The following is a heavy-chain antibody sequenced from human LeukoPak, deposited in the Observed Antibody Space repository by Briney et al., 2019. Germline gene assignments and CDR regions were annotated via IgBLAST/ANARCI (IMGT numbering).Heavy chain of an antibody. V-gene: IGHV3-30-3*01. CDR2: ISYDGSNK. CDR1: GFTFSSYA. Sequence: GGSLRLSCAASGFTFSSYAMHWVRQAPGKGLEWVAVISYDGSNKYYADSVKGRFTISRDNSKNTLYLQMNSLRAEDTAVYYCARDGDYCVDPWGQGTLVTVSS. J-gene: IGHJ5*02. D-gene: IGHD2/OR15-2a*01. CDR3: ARDGDYCVDP.